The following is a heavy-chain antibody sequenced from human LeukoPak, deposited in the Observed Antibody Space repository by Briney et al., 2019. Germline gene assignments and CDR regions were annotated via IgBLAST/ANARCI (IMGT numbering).Heavy chain of an antibody. D-gene: IGHD3-22*01. Sequence: SQTLSLTCTVSGGSISSGSYYWSWIRQPAGKGLEWIGRIYTSGSTNYNPSLKSRVTISVDTSKNQFSLKLSSVPAADTAVYYCARDSYYDSSGYYWQYFDYWGQGTLVTVSS. V-gene: IGHV4-61*02. CDR1: GGSISSGSYY. CDR3: ARDSYYDSSGYYWQYFDY. CDR2: IYTSGST. J-gene: IGHJ4*02.